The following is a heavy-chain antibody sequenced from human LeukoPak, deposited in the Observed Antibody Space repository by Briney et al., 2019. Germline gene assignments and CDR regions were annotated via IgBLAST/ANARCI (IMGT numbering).Heavy chain of an antibody. D-gene: IGHD3-9*01. V-gene: IGHV1-2*02. CDR2: INPNSGGT. CDR1: GYTFTGYY. J-gene: IGHJ5*02. Sequence: ASVKVSCKASGYTFTGYYMHWVRQTPGQGLEWMGWINPNSGGTNYAQKFQGRVTMTRDTSISTAYMELSRLRSGDTAVYYCARVYDILTDYSDWFDPWGQGTLVTVSS. CDR3: ARVYDILTDYSDWFDP.